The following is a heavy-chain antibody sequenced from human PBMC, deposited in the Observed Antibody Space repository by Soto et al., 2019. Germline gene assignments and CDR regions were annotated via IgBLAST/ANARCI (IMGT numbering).Heavy chain of an antibody. Sequence: GGSLRLSCAASGFTFSNYVMSWVRQAPGKGLEWVSAISGSGDNTYYADSVKGRFTISRDNSKNTLFLQMNSLRAEDTAVYYSANLPLVLALGFDYWGQGTLATVSS. CDR2: ISGSGDNT. CDR3: ANLPLVLALGFDY. V-gene: IGHV3-23*01. CDR1: GFTFSNYV. J-gene: IGHJ4*02.